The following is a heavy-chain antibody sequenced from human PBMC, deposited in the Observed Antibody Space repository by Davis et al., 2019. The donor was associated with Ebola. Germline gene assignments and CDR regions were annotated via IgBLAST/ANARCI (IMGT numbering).Heavy chain of an antibody. Sequence: PGGSLRLSCAASGFTFSGYWMSWVRQAPGKGLEWVANVKQDGSDKYYVDSVKGRFTISRDNARNSLYLQMNTLRAEDTAVYYCARVGIRWNWFDPWGQGTLVTVSS. V-gene: IGHV3-7*01. D-gene: IGHD1-1*01. CDR2: VKQDGSDK. CDR1: GFTFSGYW. CDR3: ARVGIRWNWFDP. J-gene: IGHJ5*02.